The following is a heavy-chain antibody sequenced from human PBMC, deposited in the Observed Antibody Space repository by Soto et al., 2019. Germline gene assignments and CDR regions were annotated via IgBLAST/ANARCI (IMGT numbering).Heavy chain of an antibody. J-gene: IGHJ4*02. CDR1: GFAFNNYG. Sequence: PGGSLRLSCTVSGFAFNNYGINWVRQAPGKGLEWVSSISKSDYTYYSDSVKGRFTISRDNAKNSVSLQMNTLRVEDTAVCYCAREDSIIIPAVSDFWGQGTLVTVSS. CDR3: AREDSIIIPAVSDF. V-gene: IGHV3-21*01. CDR2: ISKSDYT. D-gene: IGHD2-2*01.